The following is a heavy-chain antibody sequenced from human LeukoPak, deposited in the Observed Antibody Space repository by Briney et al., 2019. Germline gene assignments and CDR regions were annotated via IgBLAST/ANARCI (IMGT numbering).Heavy chain of an antibody. Sequence: ASVKVSCKASVYTFTSYGISWVRQAPGQGLEWMGWISAYNGNTNCAQKLQGRGTMTTDTSTSTAYMELRSLRSDDTAVYYCAREMATAMGYYFDYWGQGTLVTVSS. CDR2: ISAYNGNT. J-gene: IGHJ4*02. D-gene: IGHD5-18*01. V-gene: IGHV1-18*01. CDR1: VYTFTSYG. CDR3: AREMATAMGYYFDY.